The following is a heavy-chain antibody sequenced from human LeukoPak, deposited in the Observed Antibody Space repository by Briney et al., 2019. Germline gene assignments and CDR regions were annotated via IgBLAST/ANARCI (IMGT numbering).Heavy chain of an antibody. J-gene: IGHJ4*02. CDR1: GFTFSSYE. CDR2: ISSSGSTI. CDR3: AKDLSYDILTGQEGFDY. D-gene: IGHD3-9*01. V-gene: IGHV3-48*03. Sequence: GGSLRLSCAASGFTFSSYEMNWVRQAPGKGLEWVSYISSSGSTIYYADSVKGRFTISRDNSKNTLYLQMNSLRAEDTAVYYCAKDLSYDILTGQEGFDYWGQGTLVTVSS.